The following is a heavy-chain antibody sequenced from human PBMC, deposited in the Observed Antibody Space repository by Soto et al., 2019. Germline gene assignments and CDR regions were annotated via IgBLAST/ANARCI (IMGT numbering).Heavy chain of an antibody. Sequence: QVQLVQSGAEVKKPGASVKVSCEGSGDTFTTYGISWVRQAPGQGLEWMGWISGYNGNRKYAQKFQGRVTMTTDTSTSTAYMALRSLTADDTAVYYCGSEYCRSFRCYGVDYWGQGTLVTVSS. D-gene: IGHD2-2*01. J-gene: IGHJ4*02. V-gene: IGHV1-18*01. CDR1: GDTFTTYG. CDR3: GSEYCRSFRCYGVDY. CDR2: ISGYNGNR.